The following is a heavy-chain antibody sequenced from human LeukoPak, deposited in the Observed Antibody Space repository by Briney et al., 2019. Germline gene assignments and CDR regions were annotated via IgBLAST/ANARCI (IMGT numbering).Heavy chain of an antibody. CDR1: GFTFSSYA. J-gene: IGHJ4*02. D-gene: IGHD1-26*01. CDR2: ISGSGSGGST. CDR3: AKDSGGSYYD. V-gene: IGHV3-23*01. Sequence: AGGSLRLSCAASGFTFSSYAMSWVRQAPGKGLEWVSDISGSGSGGSTYYADSVKGRFTISRDNSKNTLYLQMNSLRAEDTAVYYCAKDSGGSYYDWGQGTLVTVSS.